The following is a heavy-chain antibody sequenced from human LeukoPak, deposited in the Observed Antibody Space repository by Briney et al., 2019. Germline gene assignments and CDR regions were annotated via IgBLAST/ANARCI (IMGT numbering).Heavy chain of an antibody. CDR1: GYSVTSYW. CDR2: IYPGDSDT. D-gene: IGHD2-15*01. Sequence: GESLKISCKGSGYSVTSYWIGWVREMPGKGLEWMGIIYPGDSDTRYSPSFQGQVTISADKTISTAYLQWSSLMAADAAMYYCARHWRYCSGGSCRYNWCDPWGQGTLVTVST. CDR3: ARHWRYCSGGSCRYNWCDP. J-gene: IGHJ5*02. V-gene: IGHV5-51*01.